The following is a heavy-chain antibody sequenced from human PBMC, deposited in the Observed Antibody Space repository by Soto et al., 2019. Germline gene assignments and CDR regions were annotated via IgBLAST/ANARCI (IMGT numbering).Heavy chain of an antibody. D-gene: IGHD5-12*01. CDR2: ISGSGGST. Sequence: GGSLRLSCAASGFTFSSYAMSWVRQAPGKGLEWVSAISGSGGSTYYADSVKGRFTISRDNSKNTLYLQMNSLRAEDTAVYYCAKDRSGYDLNSYFDYWGQGTLVTVSS. CDR3: AKDRSGYDLNSYFDY. V-gene: IGHV3-23*01. CDR1: GFTFSSYA. J-gene: IGHJ4*02.